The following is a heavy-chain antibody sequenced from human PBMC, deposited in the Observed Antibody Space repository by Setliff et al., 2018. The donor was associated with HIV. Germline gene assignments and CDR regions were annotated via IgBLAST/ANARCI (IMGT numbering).Heavy chain of an antibody. D-gene: IGHD1-1*01. CDR2: VDPEGGET. J-gene: IGHJ4*02. CDR1: GYTFTDYY. CDR3: ATEGPPPRTSDFEY. Sequence: ALVKVSCKTSGYTFTDYYIHWVQQAPGKGPEWMGRVDPEGGETRYAEKFQGRVTMTADTSTDTAYMELSSVRSEDTAVYYCATEGPPPRTSDFEYWGQGTLVTVSS. V-gene: IGHV1-69-2*01.